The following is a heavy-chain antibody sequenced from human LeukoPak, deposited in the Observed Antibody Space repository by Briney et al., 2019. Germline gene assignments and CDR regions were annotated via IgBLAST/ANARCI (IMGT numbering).Heavy chain of an antibody. V-gene: IGHV3-23*01. CDR1: GFTFSSYA. J-gene: IGHJ4*02. Sequence: GGSLRLSCAASGFTFSSYAMSWVRQAPGKGLEWVSAISGSGGSSYYADSVKGRFTISRDNPKNTLYLQMNSLRAEDTAVYHCAKTSWIQLWLEYDYWGQGTLVTVSS. CDR2: ISGSGGSS. D-gene: IGHD5-18*01. CDR3: AKTSWIQLWLEYDY.